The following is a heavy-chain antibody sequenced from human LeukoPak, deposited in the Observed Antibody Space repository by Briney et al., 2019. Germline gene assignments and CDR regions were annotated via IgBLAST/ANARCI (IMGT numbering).Heavy chain of an antibody. CDR1: GDSIGSSSYY. CDR2: IYYSGST. V-gene: IGHV4-39*01. J-gene: IGHJ4*02. Sequence: SETLSLTCTVSGDSIGSSSYYWAWIRQPPGKGLEWIGSIYYSGSTYYTPSLKSRVTISVETSKNKFSLKVSSVTAADTAVYYCARQTWIELWYFDYWGQGALVTVSS. CDR3: ARQTWIELWYFDY. D-gene: IGHD5-18*01.